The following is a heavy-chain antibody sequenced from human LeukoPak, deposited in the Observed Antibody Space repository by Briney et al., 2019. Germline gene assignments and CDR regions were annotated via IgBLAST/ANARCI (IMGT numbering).Heavy chain of an antibody. J-gene: IGHJ6*03. Sequence: SETLSLTCTVSGDSISSGTYYWSWIRQHPGKAPEWIGNIYYSGGTYYNPSLKSRVTMSVDTSKNQFSLKLSSVTAADTAVYYCARDRMITFGGDPDYMVVWGKGTTVTVSS. CDR3: ARDRMITFGGDPDYMVV. CDR1: GDSISSGTYY. V-gene: IGHV4-31*03. D-gene: IGHD3-16*01. CDR2: IYYSGGT.